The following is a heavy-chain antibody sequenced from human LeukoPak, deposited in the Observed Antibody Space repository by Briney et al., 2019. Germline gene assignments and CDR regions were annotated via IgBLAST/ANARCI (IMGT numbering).Heavy chain of an antibody. V-gene: IGHV1-69*13. CDR2: IIPIFGTA. CDR3: ASDPATMVRGVITGHYYYYMDV. J-gene: IGHJ6*03. Sequence: SVKVSCKASGGTFSNYAISWVRQAPGQGLEWMGGIIPIFGTANYAQKFRGRVTITADESTSTAYMELSSLRSEDTAVYYCASDPATMVRGVITGHYYYYMDVWGKGTTVTISS. CDR1: GGTFSNYA. D-gene: IGHD3-10*01.